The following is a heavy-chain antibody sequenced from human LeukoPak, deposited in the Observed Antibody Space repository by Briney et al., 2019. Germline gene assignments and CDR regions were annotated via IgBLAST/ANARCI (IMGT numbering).Heavy chain of an antibody. V-gene: IGHV1-46*01. CDR1: GYTFGTHW. CDR3: ARDYSGQWEQLTGWWIDP. CDR2: INPSGDFR. Sequence: ASVKVSCKPSGYTFGTHWMHWVRQAPGQGLEWMPIINPSGDFRSYAQKFQGRVTVTRDMSTRTVYMELSNLRPEDTALYYCARDYSGQWEQLTGWWIDPWGQGTLVIVSS. D-gene: IGHD1-26*01. J-gene: IGHJ5*02.